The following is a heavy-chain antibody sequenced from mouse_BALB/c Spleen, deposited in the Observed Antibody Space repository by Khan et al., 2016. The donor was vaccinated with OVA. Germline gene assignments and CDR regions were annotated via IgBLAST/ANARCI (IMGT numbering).Heavy chain of an antibody. CDR2: ITYSGST. J-gene: IGHJ3*01. V-gene: IGHV3-2*02. CDR3: VRGRSY. CDR1: GFSITSDYA. Sequence: EVKLLESGPGLVKPSQSLSLTCTVTGFSITSDYAWNWIRQFPGDVLDWMGYITYSGSTSYNPSLKSRISITRDTSKNQFFLQLNSVTTEDAATYYCVRGRSYWGQGTLVTVSA.